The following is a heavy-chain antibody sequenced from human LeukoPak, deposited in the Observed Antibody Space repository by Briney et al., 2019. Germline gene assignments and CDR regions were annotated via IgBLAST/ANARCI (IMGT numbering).Heavy chain of an antibody. CDR1: GYTFTSYY. Sequence: ASVKVSCKASGYTFTSYYMHRVRQAPGQGLEWMGIINPSGGSTSYAQKFQGRVTMTTDTSTSTAYMELRSLRSDDTAVYYCARDEDIVVRRGDAFDIWGQGTMVTVSS. J-gene: IGHJ3*02. CDR2: INPSGGST. CDR3: ARDEDIVVRRGDAFDI. V-gene: IGHV1-46*01. D-gene: IGHD2-2*01.